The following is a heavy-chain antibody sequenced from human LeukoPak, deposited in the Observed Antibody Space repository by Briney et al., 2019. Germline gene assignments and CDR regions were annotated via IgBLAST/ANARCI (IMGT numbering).Heavy chain of an antibody. Sequence: ASVKVSCKASGYTFTSYAMHWVRQAPGQRLEWMGWINAGNGNTKYSQKFQGRVTITADESTSTAYMELSSLRSEDTAVYYCARSYYDRRAFDIWGQGTMVTVSS. CDR2: INAGNGNT. V-gene: IGHV1-3*01. CDR3: ARSYYDRRAFDI. CDR1: GYTFTSYA. J-gene: IGHJ3*02. D-gene: IGHD3-22*01.